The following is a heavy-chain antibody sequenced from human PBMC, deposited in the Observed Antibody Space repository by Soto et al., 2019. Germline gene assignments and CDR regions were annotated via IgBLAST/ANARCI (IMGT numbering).Heavy chain of an antibody. V-gene: IGHV3-72*01. J-gene: IGHJ4*02. CDR1: GFTFSDHF. Sequence: EVQLVESGGGLVQPGGSLRLSCATAGFTFSDHFMDWVRQAPGKGLEWVGRTRNKANSYTTEYAASVEGRFTISRDDSKNSLYLQMNGLKTDDTAVYYCARDASTTSYYISAFDCWGQGTLVTVSS. CDR3: ARDASTTSYYISAFDC. D-gene: IGHD3-9*01. CDR2: TRNKANSYTT.